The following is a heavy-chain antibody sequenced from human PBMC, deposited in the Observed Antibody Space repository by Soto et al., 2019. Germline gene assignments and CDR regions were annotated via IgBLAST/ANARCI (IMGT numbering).Heavy chain of an antibody. Sequence: QVHLVQSGAEVKKPGASVKVSCKGSGYAFTTYGITWVRQAPGQGLEWMGWISAHNGNTNYAEKLQGRVTVNRDTSTSTAYMELRSLRSDDTAVYYCARGRYGDYWGQGAVVTVSS. CDR3: ARGRYGDY. D-gene: IGHD1-1*01. CDR2: ISAHNGNT. CDR1: GYAFTTYG. J-gene: IGHJ4*02. V-gene: IGHV1-18*01.